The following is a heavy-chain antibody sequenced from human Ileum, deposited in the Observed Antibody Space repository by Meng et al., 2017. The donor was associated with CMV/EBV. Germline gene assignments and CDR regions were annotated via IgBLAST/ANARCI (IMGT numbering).Heavy chain of an antibody. CDR1: GYTFTDYD. CDR3: ARGRGAASFDF. V-gene: IGHV1-2*02. CDR2: ISPNSGDT. D-gene: IGHD2-15*01. J-gene: IGHJ4*02. Sequence: SCKASGYTFTDYDIHWVRQAPGQGLEWMVWISPNSGDTSSAQKFQGRVTMTRDTSISTAYMELSSLTSDDTAVYYCARGRGAASFDFWGQGTLVTVSS.